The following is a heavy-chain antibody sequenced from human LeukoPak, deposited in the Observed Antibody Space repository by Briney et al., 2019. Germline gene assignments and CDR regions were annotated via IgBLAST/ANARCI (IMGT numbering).Heavy chain of an antibody. Sequence: SETLSLTCTVSGYSISSGYYWGWIRQPPGKGLEWIGSIYHSGSTYYNPSLKSRVTISVDTSKNQFSLKLSSVTAADTAVYYCARDIVTEGWLVSDAFDIWGQGTMVTVSS. CDR1: GYSISSGYY. J-gene: IGHJ3*02. CDR2: IYHSGST. D-gene: IGHD6-19*01. CDR3: ARDIVTEGWLVSDAFDI. V-gene: IGHV4-38-2*02.